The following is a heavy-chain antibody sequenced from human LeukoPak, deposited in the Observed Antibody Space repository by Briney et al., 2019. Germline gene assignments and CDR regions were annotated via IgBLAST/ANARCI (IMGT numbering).Heavy chain of an antibody. CDR2: IYYSGST. V-gene: IGHV4-39*01. Sequence: PSETLSLTCTVSGGSISSGGYYWSWIRQHPGKGLEWIGYIYYSGSTYYNPSLESRVTISVDTSKNQFSLKLRSVTATDTAVYYCARHSEYSGHDGPGTFDIWGQGTMVTVSS. D-gene: IGHD5-12*01. J-gene: IGHJ3*02. CDR1: GGSISSGGYY. CDR3: ARHSEYSGHDGPGTFDI.